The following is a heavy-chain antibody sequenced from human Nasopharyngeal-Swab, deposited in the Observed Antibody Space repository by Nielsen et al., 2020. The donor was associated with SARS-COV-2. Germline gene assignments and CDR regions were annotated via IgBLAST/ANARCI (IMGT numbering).Heavy chain of an antibody. Sequence: ASVKVSCKASGYTFTSYYMHWVRQAPGQGLEWMGILNPSGGSTSYAQKFQGRVTMTRDPSTSTVYMELSSLRSEDTAVYYCARDLPYETLLWFGELSLGAFDIWGQGTMVTVSS. J-gene: IGHJ3*02. V-gene: IGHV1-46*01. CDR3: ARDLPYETLLWFGELSLGAFDI. D-gene: IGHD3-10*01. CDR1: GYTFTSYY. CDR2: LNPSGGST.